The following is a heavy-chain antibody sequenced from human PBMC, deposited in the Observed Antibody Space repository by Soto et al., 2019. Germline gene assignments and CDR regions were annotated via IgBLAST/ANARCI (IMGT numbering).Heavy chain of an antibody. CDR3: ARVGYYDSSGYRSDFDY. D-gene: IGHD3-22*01. V-gene: IGHV1-18*01. Sequence: QVQLVQSGAEVKKPGASVKVSCKASGYTFTSYGISWVRQAPGQGLEWMGWISAYNGNTNYAQKLQGRVTMTTGTSXSXXDMELRSLRSDQTAVYYCARVGYYDSSGYRSDFDYWGQGTLVTVSS. J-gene: IGHJ4*02. CDR1: GYTFTSYG. CDR2: ISAYNGNT.